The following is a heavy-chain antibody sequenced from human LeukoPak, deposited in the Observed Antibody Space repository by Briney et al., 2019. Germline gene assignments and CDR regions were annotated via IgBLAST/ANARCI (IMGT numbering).Heavy chain of an antibody. V-gene: IGHV5-51*01. Sequence: GESLKISCKGSGYSLTCYWIGWVRQMPGKGLESMGIICPGDTDTRSSPSLQGQVTISADKSISTAYLQWSSLNAADTAMYYCARAPVASNWFVPWGQGTLVTVSS. CDR1: GYSLTCYW. J-gene: IGHJ5*02. CDR2: ICPGDTDT. CDR3: ARAPVASNWFVP.